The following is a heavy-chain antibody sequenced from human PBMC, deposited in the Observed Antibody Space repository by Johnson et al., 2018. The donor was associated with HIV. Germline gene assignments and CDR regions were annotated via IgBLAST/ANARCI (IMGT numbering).Heavy chain of an antibody. D-gene: IGHD5-12*01. CDR2: IRYDGSNK. CDR1: GFTFSSYG. V-gene: IGHV3-30*02. CDR3: AKVRGWSDDTFDI. Sequence: VQLVESGGGVVQPGGSLRLSCAASGFTFSSYGMHWVRQAPGKGLEWVAFIRYDGSNKYYADSVKGRFTISRDNSKNTLYLQMNSLRAEDTSVYYCAKVRGWSDDTFDIWGQGTMVTVSS. J-gene: IGHJ3*02.